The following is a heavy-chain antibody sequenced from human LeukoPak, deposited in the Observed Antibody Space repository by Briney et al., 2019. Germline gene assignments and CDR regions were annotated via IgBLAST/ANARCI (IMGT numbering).Heavy chain of an antibody. CDR3: ARDAQWLVPEGYYYYMDV. CDR1: GFTFSRYN. J-gene: IGHJ6*03. D-gene: IGHD6-19*01. CDR2: ISSRSSYI. Sequence: PGGSLRLSCAGSGFTFSRYNMNWLRQAPGKGLERVSSISSRSSYIFYADSVKGRFTISRDNAKNSLYLQMNSLGAEDTAVYYCARDAQWLVPEGYYYYMDVWGKGTTVTVS. V-gene: IGHV3-21*01.